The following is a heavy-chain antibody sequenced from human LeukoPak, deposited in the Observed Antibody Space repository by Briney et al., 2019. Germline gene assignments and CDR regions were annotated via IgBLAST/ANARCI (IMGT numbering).Heavy chain of an antibody. J-gene: IGHJ5*02. CDR3: ARAGRSYGGPYGYLNPGAFWFDP. CDR1: GGTFSSYA. Sequence: SCKASGGTFSSYAMHWVRQAPGKGLEWVAVISYDGSNKYYADSVKGRFTISRDNSKNTLYLQMNSLRAEDTAVYYCARAGRSYGGPYGYLNPGAFWFDPWGQGTLVTVSS. CDR2: ISYDGSNK. D-gene: IGHD5-18*01. V-gene: IGHV3-30-3*01.